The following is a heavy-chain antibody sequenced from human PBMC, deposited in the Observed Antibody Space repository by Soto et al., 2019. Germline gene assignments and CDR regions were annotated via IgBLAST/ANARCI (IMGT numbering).Heavy chain of an antibody. Sequence: QVQLVQAGAEVKKPGASVKVSCTASGYTFTSYGISWVRQAPGQGLEWMGWISAYNGNTNYAQKLQGRVTMTTDTSTRTGYMELRSLRSDGTAGYYCAREASDYDSWTGYFSAYFDCWGQGTLVSVSS. J-gene: IGHJ4*02. CDR3: AREASDYDSWTGYFSAYFDC. D-gene: IGHD3-9*01. CDR1: GYTFTSYG. CDR2: ISAYNGNT. V-gene: IGHV1-18*01.